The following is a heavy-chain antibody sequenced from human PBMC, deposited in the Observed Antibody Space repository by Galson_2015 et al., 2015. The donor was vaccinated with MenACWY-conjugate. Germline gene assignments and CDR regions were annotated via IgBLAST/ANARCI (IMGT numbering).Heavy chain of an antibody. CDR1: GFSLSTSGVG. CDR2: IYWDDDK. CDR3: SRTGATPGDY. J-gene: IGHJ4*02. V-gene: IGHV2-5*02. D-gene: IGHD2-15*01. Sequence: PALVKPTQPLTLTCTFSGFSLSTSGVGVGWIRQPPGKALEWLALIYWDDDKRYCPSLRSRLTITKDTSKNHVVLTMTNMDPVDTATYYCSRTGATPGDYWGQGTLVTVSS.